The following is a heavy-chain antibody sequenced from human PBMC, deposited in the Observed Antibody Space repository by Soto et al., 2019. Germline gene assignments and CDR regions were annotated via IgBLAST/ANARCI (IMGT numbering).Heavy chain of an antibody. J-gene: IGHJ4*02. D-gene: IGHD1-26*01. CDR3: ASDRFRGTYYLRGVTYFFEE. Sequence: GGSLRLSCVTYGLTFTDYWMSWVRQAPGKGLEWVANIKQDESEKNYLNSVKGRFTISRDNAKNSLYLQMNSLRAEDTAVYYCASDRFRGTYYLRGVTYFFEEWGQGAPVTVSS. CDR1: GLTFTDYW. V-gene: IGHV3-7*03. CDR2: IKQDESEK.